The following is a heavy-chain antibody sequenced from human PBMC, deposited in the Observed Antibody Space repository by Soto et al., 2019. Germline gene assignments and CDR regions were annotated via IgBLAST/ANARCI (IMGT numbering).Heavy chain of an antibody. Sequence: PSETLSLTCAVYGGSFSGYYWGWIRQPPGKGLEWIGEINHSGSTNYNPSLKSRVTISVDTSKNQFSLKLSSVTAADTAVYFCARAYYNSGWYWAFHIWGQGTMVTVSS. CDR1: GGSFSGYY. D-gene: IGHD6-19*01. CDR2: INHSGST. J-gene: IGHJ3*02. V-gene: IGHV4-34*01. CDR3: ARAYYNSGWYWAFHI.